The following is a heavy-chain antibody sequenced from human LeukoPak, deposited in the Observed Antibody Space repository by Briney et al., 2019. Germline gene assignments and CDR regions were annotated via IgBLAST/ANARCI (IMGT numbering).Heavy chain of an antibody. J-gene: IGHJ4*02. V-gene: IGHV4-31*03. D-gene: IGHD3-22*01. CDR3: ATSRGGDYYDSSGYYYVFGY. CDR2: IYYSGST. CDR1: GGSISSGGYY. Sequence: TSETLSLTCTVSGGSISSGGYYWSWIRQHPGKGLEWIGYIYYSGSTYYNPSLKSRVTISVDTSKNQFSLKLSSVTAADTAVYYCATSRGGDYYDSSGYYYVFGYWGQGTLVTVSS.